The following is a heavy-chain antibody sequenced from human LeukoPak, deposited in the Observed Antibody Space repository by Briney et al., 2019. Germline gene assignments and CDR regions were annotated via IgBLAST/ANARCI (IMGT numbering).Heavy chain of an antibody. CDR1: GFTFNTYG. CDR3: AREGYYGSGSPPSLYFDY. CDR2: TSSDLNVK. Sequence: GGSPRLSCAAYGFTFNTYGMNWVRQAPGKGLEWVAVTSSDLNVKLYADSVKGRFTISRDNSRSTLYLQMNSLRPEDTAIYYCAREGYYGSGSPPSLYFDYWGQGTLVTVSS. J-gene: IGHJ4*02. V-gene: IGHV3-30*03. D-gene: IGHD3-10*01.